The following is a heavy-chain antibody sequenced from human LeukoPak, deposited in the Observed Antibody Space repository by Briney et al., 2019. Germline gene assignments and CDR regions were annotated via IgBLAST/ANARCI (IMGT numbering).Heavy chain of an antibody. Sequence: GGALRLSCAASGFTFSSYSMNWVRQAPGKGLEWVSYISSSIITIYYTDSVKGRFAISRDNAKNSLYLQMNSLRAEDTAVYYCASIQAKKLAIDYWGQGTLVTVSS. V-gene: IGHV3-48*01. CDR2: ISSSIITI. D-gene: IGHD1-1*01. CDR1: GFTFSSYS. CDR3: ASIQAKKLAIDY. J-gene: IGHJ4*02.